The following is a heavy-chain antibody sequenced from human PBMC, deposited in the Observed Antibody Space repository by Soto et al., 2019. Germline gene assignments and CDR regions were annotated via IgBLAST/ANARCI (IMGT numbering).Heavy chain of an antibody. CDR3: AADSADV. Sequence: ESGGGVVQPGRSLRLSCAASGFTFSSYGMHWVRQAPGKGLEWVAVISYDGSNKYYADSVKGRFTISRDNSKNTLYLQMNSLRAEDTAVYYCAADSADVWGQGTTVTVSS. CDR2: ISYDGSNK. CDR1: GFTFSSYG. J-gene: IGHJ6*02. V-gene: IGHV3-30*03. D-gene: IGHD3-10*01.